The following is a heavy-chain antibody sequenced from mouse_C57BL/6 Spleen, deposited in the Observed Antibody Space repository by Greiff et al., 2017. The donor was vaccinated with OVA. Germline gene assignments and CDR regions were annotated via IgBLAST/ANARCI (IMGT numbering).Heavy chain of an antibody. Sequence: VQLQQSGAELVRPGASVKLSCKASGYTFTDYYINWVKQRPGQGLEWIARIYPGSGNTYYNEKFKGKATLTAEKSSSTANMQLSSLTSEDSAVYFCARWGDDGDWYFDVWGTGTTVTVSS. J-gene: IGHJ1*03. CDR1: GYTFTDYY. CDR3: ARWGDDGDWYFDV. CDR2: IYPGSGNT. V-gene: IGHV1-76*01. D-gene: IGHD2-12*01.